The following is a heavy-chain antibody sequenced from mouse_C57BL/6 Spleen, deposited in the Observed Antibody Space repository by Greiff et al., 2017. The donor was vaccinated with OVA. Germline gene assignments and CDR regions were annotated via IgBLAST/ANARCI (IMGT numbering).Heavy chain of an antibody. CDR2: ISSGSSTI. CDR3: ARGDYYGSSYRYYFDY. CDR1: GFTFSDYG. V-gene: IGHV5-17*01. D-gene: IGHD1-1*01. J-gene: IGHJ2*01. Sequence: EVKLMESGGGLVKPGGSLKLSCAASGFTFSDYGMHWVRQAPEKGLEWVAYISSGSSTIYYADTVKGRFTISRDNAKNTLFLQMTSLRSEDTAMYYCARGDYYGSSYRYYFDYWGQGTTLTVSS.